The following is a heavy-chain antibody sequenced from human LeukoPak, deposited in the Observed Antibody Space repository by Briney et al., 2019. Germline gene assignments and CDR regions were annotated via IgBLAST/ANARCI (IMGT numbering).Heavy chain of an antibody. Sequence: GGSLRLSCAASGFTFSSYSMNWVRQAPGKGQEWVSYISSSSSTIYYADSVQGRFTISRDNAKNSLYLQMNSLRAEDTAVYYCARDGGWFFDYWGQGTLVTVSS. CDR3: ARDGGWFFDY. D-gene: IGHD3-10*01. J-gene: IGHJ4*02. V-gene: IGHV3-48*01. CDR2: ISSSSSTI. CDR1: GFTFSSYS.